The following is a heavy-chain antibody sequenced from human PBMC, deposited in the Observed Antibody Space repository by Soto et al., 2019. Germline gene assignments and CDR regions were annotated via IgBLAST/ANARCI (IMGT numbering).Heavy chain of an antibody. V-gene: IGHV4-59*01. D-gene: IGHD4-17*01. CDR2: IYYSGST. CDR1: GGSISSYY. CDR3: AREGRSSGDFPYWYFDL. J-gene: IGHJ2*01. Sequence: QVQLQESGPGLVKPSETLSLTCTVSGGSISSYYWSWIRQPPGKGLEWLGYIYYSGSTNYNPSLKRRVTISVDTPKNQFSLKLSSVTAADTAVYYWAREGRSSGDFPYWYFDLWGRGTLVTVSS.